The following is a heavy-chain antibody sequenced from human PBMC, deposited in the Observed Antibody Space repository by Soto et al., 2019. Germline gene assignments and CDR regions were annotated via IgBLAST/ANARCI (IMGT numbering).Heavy chain of an antibody. CDR1: GFNLSNYA. D-gene: IGHD6-6*01. CDR3: ARDGSVAYPDHNFYYGLDV. Sequence: QVQLVESGGGVVQPGRSLRLSCEASGFNLSNYAMHWVRQAPGKGLEWVTELSDDGRNKNYADSVKGRVTISRDHSKNTLFLQMNSLTSEDTAIYYCARDGSVAYPDHNFYYGLDVWGQGTTVTV. J-gene: IGHJ6*02. V-gene: IGHV3-30*04. CDR2: LSDDGRNK.